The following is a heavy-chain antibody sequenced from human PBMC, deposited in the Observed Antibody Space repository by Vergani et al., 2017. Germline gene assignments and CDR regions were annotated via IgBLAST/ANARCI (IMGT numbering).Heavy chain of an antibody. CDR3: ARVTWGTFRRAEFDY. D-gene: IGHD3-16*01. Sequence: QVQLQESGPGLVKPSQTLSLTCTVSGGSISSGGYYWSWIRQHPGKGLEWIGYIYYSGSTYYNPSLKSRVTISVDTSKNQFSLKLSSVTAADTAVYYCARVTWGTFRRAEFDYWGQGTLVTVSS. CDR1: GGSISSGGYY. V-gene: IGHV4-31*03. J-gene: IGHJ4*02. CDR2: IYYSGST.